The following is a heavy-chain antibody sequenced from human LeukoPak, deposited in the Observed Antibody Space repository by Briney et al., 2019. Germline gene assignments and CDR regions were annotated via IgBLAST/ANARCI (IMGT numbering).Heavy chain of an antibody. D-gene: IGHD2-2*02. CDR1: GGSIDSPNYY. CDR3: ARHTIVVVPAAIRGPRDFDY. J-gene: IGHJ4*02. CDR2: IYYSGST. V-gene: IGHV4-39*01. Sequence: SETLSLTCSVSGGSIDSPNYYWGWIRQPPGKGLEWIGSIYYSGSTYYNPSLKSRVTISVDTSKNQFSLKLSSVTAADTAVYYCARHTIVVVPAAIRGPRDFDYWGQGTLVTVSS.